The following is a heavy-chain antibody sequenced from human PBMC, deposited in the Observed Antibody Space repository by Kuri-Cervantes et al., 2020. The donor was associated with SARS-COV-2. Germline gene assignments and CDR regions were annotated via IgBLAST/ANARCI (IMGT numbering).Heavy chain of an antibody. CDR1: GFTFSGSA. V-gene: IGHV3-73*01. Sequence: GASLKISCAASGFTFSGSAMHWVRQASGKGLEWVGRIRSKANSYATAYAASVKGRFTISRDDSKNMAYLQMHSLKTEDTAVYYCTTLIDYWGQGALVTVSS. CDR2: IRSKANSYAT. CDR3: TTLIDY. J-gene: IGHJ4*02.